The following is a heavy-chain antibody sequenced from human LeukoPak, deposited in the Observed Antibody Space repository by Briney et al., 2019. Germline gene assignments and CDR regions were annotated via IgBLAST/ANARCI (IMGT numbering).Heavy chain of an antibody. CDR2: ISSSSSTI. D-gene: IGHD6-13*01. Sequence: GGSLRLSCAASGFTFSSYSMNWVRQAPGKGLEWVSYISSSSSTIYYADSVKGRFTISRDNAKNSLYLQMNSLRAEDTAVYYCAKDLSSSWYRCAFDIWGQGTMVTVSS. CDR1: GFTFSSYS. CDR3: AKDLSSSWYRCAFDI. V-gene: IGHV3-48*04. J-gene: IGHJ3*02.